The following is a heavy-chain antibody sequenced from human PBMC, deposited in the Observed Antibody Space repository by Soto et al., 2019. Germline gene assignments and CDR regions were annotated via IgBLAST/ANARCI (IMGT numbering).Heavy chain of an antibody. J-gene: IGHJ4*02. V-gene: IGHV4-30-4*01. Sequence: PSETLSLTCTVSGGSISSGDYYWTWIRQPPGKGLEWIGYIYYSGSTYYNPSLKSRITISVDTSKNQFSLKLSSVTAADTAVYYCARDLYGSGSYYHYWGQGTQVTVSS. D-gene: IGHD3-10*01. CDR2: IYYSGST. CDR3: ARDLYGSGSYYHY. CDR1: GGSISSGDYY.